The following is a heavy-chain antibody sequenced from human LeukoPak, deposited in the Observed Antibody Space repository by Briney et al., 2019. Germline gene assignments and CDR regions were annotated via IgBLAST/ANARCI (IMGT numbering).Heavy chain of an antibody. V-gene: IGHV4-4*07. CDR1: GVSISSYY. CDR3: AREAYSTSDLFDF. J-gene: IGHJ4*02. D-gene: IGHD6-6*01. CDR2: VYTSGST. Sequence: SSETLSLTCTVSGVSISSYYWSWIRQPAGKGLEWIGRVYTSGSTNYNPSLKSRVTMSVDTSKNQISLKVNSVTAADTAVYWCAREAYSTSDLFDFWGQGALVTVSS.